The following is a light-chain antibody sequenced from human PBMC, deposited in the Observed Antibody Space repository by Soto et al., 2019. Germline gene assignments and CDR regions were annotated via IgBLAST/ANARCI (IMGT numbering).Light chain of an antibody. J-gene: IGLJ2*01. CDR3: SSAAGSNALV. CDR2: EVS. Sequence: QSVLTQPHSASGSPGQSVTISCTGTSSDVGGYNYVSWYQQHPGKAPKLMIYEVSKRPSGVPDRFSGSKSGNTASLTVSGLQAEDEADYYCSSAAGSNALVFGGGTQLTVL. CDR1: SSDVGGYNY. V-gene: IGLV2-8*01.